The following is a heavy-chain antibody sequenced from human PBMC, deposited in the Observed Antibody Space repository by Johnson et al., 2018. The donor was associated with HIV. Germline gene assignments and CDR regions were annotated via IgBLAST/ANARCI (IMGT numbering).Heavy chain of an antibody. Sequence: QVQLVESGGGVVQPGRSLRLSCAASGFSFSPYALHWVRQTPGKGLEWVAVIWYDGSNKYYADSVKGRFTISRDNSKNTLYLQMNSLRAEDTAVYYCALRDGYNYELDPVRHFDIWGQGTMVTVSS. CDR3: ALRDGYNYELDPVRHFDI. J-gene: IGHJ3*02. CDR2: IWYDGSNK. D-gene: IGHD5-24*01. V-gene: IGHV3-30*04. CDR1: GFSFSPYA.